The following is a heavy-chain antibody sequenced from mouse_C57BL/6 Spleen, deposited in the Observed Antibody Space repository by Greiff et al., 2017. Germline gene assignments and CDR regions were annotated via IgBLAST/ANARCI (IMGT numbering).Heavy chain of an antibody. CDR2: IHPNSGST. V-gene: IGHV1-64*01. D-gene: IGHD1-1*01. CDR1: GYTFTSYW. J-gene: IGHJ4*01. Sequence: QVQLKQPGAELVKPGASVKLSCKASGYTFTSYWMHWVKQRPGQGLEWIGMIHPNSGSTNYNEKFKSKATLTVDKSSSTAYMQLSSLTSEDSAVYYCSRTICGSSHAMDYWGQGTSVTVSS. CDR3: SRTICGSSHAMDY.